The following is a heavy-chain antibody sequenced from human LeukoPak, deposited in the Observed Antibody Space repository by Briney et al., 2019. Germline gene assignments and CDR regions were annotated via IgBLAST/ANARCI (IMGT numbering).Heavy chain of an antibody. CDR1: GGSISSYY. CDR2: IYYSGST. CDR3: ARSELLWFGGVNSGFDY. Sequence: SETLSLTCTVSGGSISSYYWSWIRQPPGKGLEWIGYIYYSGSTNYNPSLKNRVTISLDTSKNQFSLKLSSATAADTAVYYCARSELLWFGGVNSGFDYWGQGTLVTVSS. V-gene: IGHV4-59*01. J-gene: IGHJ4*02. D-gene: IGHD3-10*01.